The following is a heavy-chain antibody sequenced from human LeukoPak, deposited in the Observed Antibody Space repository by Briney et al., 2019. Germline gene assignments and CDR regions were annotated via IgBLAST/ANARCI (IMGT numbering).Heavy chain of an antibody. Sequence: SETLSLTCTVSGGSISNYYWSWIRQPPGKGLEWIGYIYYSGTTNYNPSLKSRVTISVDTSKNQFSLKLNSVTAADAAVYYCARGVYIAAAQYGYWGQGTLVTVSS. V-gene: IGHV4-59*01. D-gene: IGHD6-13*01. CDR2: IYYSGTT. CDR1: GGSISNYY. J-gene: IGHJ4*02. CDR3: ARGVYIAAAQYGY.